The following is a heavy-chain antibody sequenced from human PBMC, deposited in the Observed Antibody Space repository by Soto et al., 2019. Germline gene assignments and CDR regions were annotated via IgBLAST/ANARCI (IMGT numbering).Heavy chain of an antibody. CDR2: IYYSGST. J-gene: IGHJ4*02. V-gene: IGHV4-30-4*01. D-gene: IGHD1-1*01. CDR1: GGSISSGNYY. CDR3: ARDQGNWNDGSIDY. Sequence: QVQLQESGPGLVKPSQTLSLTCTVSGGSISSGNYYWSWIRQPPGKGLEWIGYIYYSGSTYCNPSLKSRVTISVDTSKNQFSLKLTSVTAADTAVYYCARDQGNWNDGSIDYWGQGTLVTVSS.